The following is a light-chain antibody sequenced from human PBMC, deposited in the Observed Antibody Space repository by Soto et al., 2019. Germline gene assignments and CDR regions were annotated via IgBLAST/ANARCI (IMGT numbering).Light chain of an antibody. V-gene: IGKV2-30*01. Sequence: DVVMTQSPLSLSVTLGQPASISCRSSQSLAYSDGNTYFMWFQQRPGQSPRRLVYKVSKRDFGVPDRFSGSVSGIEFTLIISRVEAEDVGNYYCMQGTLWPRTLGQGTKVQIK. J-gene: IGKJ1*01. CDR1: QSLAYSDGNTY. CDR2: KVS. CDR3: MQGTLWPRT.